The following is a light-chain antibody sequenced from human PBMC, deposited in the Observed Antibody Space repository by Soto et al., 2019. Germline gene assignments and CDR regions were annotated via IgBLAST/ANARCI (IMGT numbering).Light chain of an antibody. CDR2: DAS. J-gene: IGKJ1*01. CDR3: QQYSNWPRT. CDR1: QSVSSN. V-gene: IGKV3-15*01. Sequence: IVMTQSPVTLSVSPGERATISCRASQSVSSNLVWYQQKPGQAPRLLIFDASTRATDIPARFSGSGSGTEFTLTISSLQSEDFAVYYCQQYSNWPRTFGQGTQVDIK.